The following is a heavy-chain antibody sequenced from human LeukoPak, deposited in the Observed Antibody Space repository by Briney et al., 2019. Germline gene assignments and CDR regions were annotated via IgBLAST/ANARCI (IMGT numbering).Heavy chain of an antibody. J-gene: IGHJ4*02. CDR3: ARYEARGVCFDY. D-gene: IGHD3-10*01. V-gene: IGHV1-2*02. Sequence: ASGKVSCKASGYTFTDYYLNWVRQAPGPGLEWMGWINPNSGGTNYAQNFQGRVTMTRDTSIKTAYMELSRVRSDDTAVYYCARYEARGVCFDYWGQGTLVTVSS. CDR2: INPNSGGT. CDR1: GYTFTDYY.